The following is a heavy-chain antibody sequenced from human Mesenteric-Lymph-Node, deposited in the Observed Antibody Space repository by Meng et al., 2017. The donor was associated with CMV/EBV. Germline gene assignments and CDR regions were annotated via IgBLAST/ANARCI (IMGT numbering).Heavy chain of an antibody. CDR1: GFTFSNYG. J-gene: IGHJ4*02. V-gene: IGHV3-30*02. Sequence: GESLKISCAASGFTFSNYGIHWVRQSPGKGLEWVAFIRYDGSNEYYADSVRGRFTISRDNSKNTLFLQMNSLRAEDTAIYYCAKGEPTVLDYFDFWGQGTLVTVSS. CDR3: AKGEPTVLDYFDF. D-gene: IGHD1-26*01. CDR2: IRYDGSNE.